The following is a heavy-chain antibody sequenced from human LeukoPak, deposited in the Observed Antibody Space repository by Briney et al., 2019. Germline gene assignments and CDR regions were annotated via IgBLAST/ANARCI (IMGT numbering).Heavy chain of an antibody. CDR1: GYTLTELS. D-gene: IGHD6-13*01. V-gene: IGHV1-24*01. CDR2: FDPEDGET. CDR3: ATLGRSIAAAGNWFGP. J-gene: IGHJ5*02. Sequence: ASVKVSCKVSGYTLTELSMHWVRQAPGKGLEWMGGFDPEDGETIYAQKFQGRVTMTEDTSTDTAYMELSSLRSEDTAVYYCATLGRSIAAAGNWFGPWGQGPLVTVSS.